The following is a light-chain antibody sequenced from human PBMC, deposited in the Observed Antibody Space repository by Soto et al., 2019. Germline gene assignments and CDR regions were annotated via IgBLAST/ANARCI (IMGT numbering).Light chain of an antibody. Sequence: QSVLTQPASVSGSPGQSITISRTGTSSAVGRYNFVSWYQQHPGKAPKLMIYDVSNRPSGVSNRFSGSKSDNTASLTISGLQAEDEADYYCSSYTSSTTDVFGTGTKVTVL. J-gene: IGLJ1*01. CDR3: SSYTSSTTDV. CDR2: DVS. V-gene: IGLV2-14*01. CDR1: SSAVGRYNF.